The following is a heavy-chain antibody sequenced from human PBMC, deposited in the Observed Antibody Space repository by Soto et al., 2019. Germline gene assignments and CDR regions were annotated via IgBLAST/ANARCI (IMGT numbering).Heavy chain of an antibody. CDR2: IWYDGSNK. CDR1: GFTFSSYG. Sequence: QVQLVESVGGVVQPGRSLRLSCAASGFTFSSYGMHWVRQAPGKGLEWVAVIWYDGSNKYYADSVKGRFTISRDNSKNTLYLQMNSLRAEDTAVYYCARGMSDSSGSPTDYWGQGTLVTVSS. D-gene: IGHD6-19*01. CDR3: ARGMSDSSGSPTDY. J-gene: IGHJ4*02. V-gene: IGHV3-33*01.